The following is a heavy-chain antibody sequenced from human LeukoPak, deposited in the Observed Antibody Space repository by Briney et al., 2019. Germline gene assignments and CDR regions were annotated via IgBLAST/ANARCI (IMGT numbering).Heavy chain of an antibody. V-gene: IGHV1-2*02. D-gene: IGHD2-2*01. Sequence: ASVKVSCKASGYTFTGYYMHWLRQAPGQGLEWMGWINPNSGGTNYAQKFQGRVTITRDTSISTAYMELSRLRSDDTAVYYCARDKWRVVPAVYYYYYYMDVWGKGTTVTVSS. CDR2: INPNSGGT. J-gene: IGHJ6*03. CDR1: GYTFTGYY. CDR3: ARDKWRVVPAVYYYYYYMDV.